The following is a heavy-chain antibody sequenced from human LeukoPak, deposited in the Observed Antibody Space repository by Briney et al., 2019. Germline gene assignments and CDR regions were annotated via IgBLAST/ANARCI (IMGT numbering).Heavy chain of an antibody. CDR1: GFTFSNYW. V-gene: IGHV3-30*18. D-gene: IGHD3-9*01. CDR2: ISYDGSNK. Sequence: GGSLRLSCAASGFTFSNYWMHWVRQAPGKGLEWVAVISYDGSNKYYADSVKGRFIISRDNSKNTLYLQMNSLRAEDTAVYYCAKDYYDILTAYYGYGMDVWGQGTTVTVSS. J-gene: IGHJ6*02. CDR3: AKDYYDILTAYYGYGMDV.